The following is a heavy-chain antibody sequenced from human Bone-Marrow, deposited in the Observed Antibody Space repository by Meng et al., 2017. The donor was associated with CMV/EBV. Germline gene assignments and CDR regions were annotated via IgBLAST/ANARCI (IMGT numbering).Heavy chain of an antibody. Sequence: GGSLRLSCAASGFPFSSYAMHWVRQAPGKGLEWVAVISYDGSNKYYADSVKGRFTISRDNSKNTLYLQMNSPRAEDTAVYYGARESRAFDIWGQGTMVTVSS. V-gene: IGHV3-30-3*01. J-gene: IGHJ3*02. CDR1: GFPFSSYA. CDR3: ARESRAFDI. CDR2: ISYDGSNK.